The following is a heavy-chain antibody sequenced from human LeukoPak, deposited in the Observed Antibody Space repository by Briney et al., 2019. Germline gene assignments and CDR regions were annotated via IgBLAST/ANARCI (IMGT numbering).Heavy chain of an antibody. CDR2: ITGSGGNT. D-gene: IGHD3-9*01. Sequence: GGSLRLSCAASGFTFSSYAMSWVRQAPGKGLEWVSAITGSGGNTYYADSVKGRFTISRDNSKNTVFLQMNSLRAEDTAVYYCAKWGDYDVLTGYYVSDYWGQGTLVAVSS. CDR3: AKWGDYDVLTGYYVSDY. CDR1: GFTFSSYA. V-gene: IGHV3-23*01. J-gene: IGHJ4*02.